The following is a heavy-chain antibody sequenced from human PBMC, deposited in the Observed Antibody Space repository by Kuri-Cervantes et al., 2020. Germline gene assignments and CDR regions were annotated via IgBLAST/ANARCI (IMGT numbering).Heavy chain of an antibody. CDR2: ISYDGSNK. V-gene: IGHV3-30-3*01. CDR3: ARGREGGSSWYPADAFDI. D-gene: IGHD6-13*01. J-gene: IGHJ3*02. CDR1: GFTFSSYA. Sequence: LSLTCAASGFTFSSYAMHWVRQAPGKGLEWVAVISYDGSNKYYADSVKGRFTISRDNAKNSLYLQMNSLKAEDTAVYYCARGREGGSSWYPADAFDIWGQGTMVTVSS.